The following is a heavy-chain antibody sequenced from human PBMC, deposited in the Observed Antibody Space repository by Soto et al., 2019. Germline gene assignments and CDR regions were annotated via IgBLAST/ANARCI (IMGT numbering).Heavy chain of an antibody. J-gene: IGHJ4*02. V-gene: IGHV5-51*01. CDR2: ISPGDSDT. D-gene: IGHD3-9*01. CDR1: GYSFTSYW. Sequence: GESLKISCKASGYSFTSYWIGWVRQMPGKGLVWMGIISPGDSDTRHSPSFQGQVTISADKSINTAYLQWSSLKASDTAMYYCARSDTLTGYFDYWGQGTLVTVSS. CDR3: ARSDTLTGYFDY.